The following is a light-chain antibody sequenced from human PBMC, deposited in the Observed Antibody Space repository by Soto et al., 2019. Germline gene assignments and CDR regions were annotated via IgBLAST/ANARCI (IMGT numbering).Light chain of an antibody. CDR2: AAS. J-gene: IGKJ1*01. CDR3: QQSYIAPWT. V-gene: IGKV1-39*01. Sequence: DIQMTQSPSSLSASVGDSVSITCRASQSISNYLNWYQQKPGKVPRLLIYAASSLQSGVPSRFSGSGSGTDFTLTISSLQPEDFATYYCQQSYIAPWTFGQGTKVDIK. CDR1: QSISNY.